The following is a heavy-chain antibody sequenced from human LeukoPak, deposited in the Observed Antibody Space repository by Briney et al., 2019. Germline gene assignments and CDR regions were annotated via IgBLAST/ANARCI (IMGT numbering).Heavy chain of an antibody. CDR2: ISSSSSII. D-gene: IGHD4-11*01. J-gene: IGHJ4*02. CDR3: VRGRDYIFPY. Sequence: QPGGSPRLSCAASGFTFSNYNMHWIRQAPGKGLEWVSYISSSSSIIYYAASVKGRFTTSRDNAKNSLYLQMNSLRDEDTAVYYCVRGRDYIFPYWGQGTLVTVSS. CDR1: GFTFSNYN. V-gene: IGHV3-48*02.